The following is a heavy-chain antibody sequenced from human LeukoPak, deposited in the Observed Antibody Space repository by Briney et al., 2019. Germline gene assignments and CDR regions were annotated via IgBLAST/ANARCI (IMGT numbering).Heavy chain of an antibody. V-gene: IGHV3-30*02. CDR2: IRGDGSNK. J-gene: IGHJ4*02. CDR1: GFTFNNYG. Sequence: GGSLRLSCAASGFTFNNYGMHWVRQAPGKGLKWVAFIRGDGSNKYYADSVKGRFTISRDNSKNTLFLQMNSLRAEDTAVYYCARGDAGHLYYFDYWGQGTLVTVSS. CDR3: ARGDAGHLYYFDY.